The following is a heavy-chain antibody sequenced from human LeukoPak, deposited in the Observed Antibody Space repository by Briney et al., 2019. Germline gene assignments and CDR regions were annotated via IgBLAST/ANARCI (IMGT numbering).Heavy chain of an antibody. CDR3: ARGPVTADAFDI. J-gene: IGHJ3*02. CDR1: GGSFSGYY. V-gene: IGHV4-34*01. CDR2: INHSGST. D-gene: IGHD4-17*01. Sequence: KPSETLSLTCAVYGGSFSGYYWSWIRQPPGKGLEWIGEINHSGSTNYNPSLKSRVTISVDTSKNQFSLKLSSVTAADTAVYYCARGPVTADAFDIWGQATMVTVSS.